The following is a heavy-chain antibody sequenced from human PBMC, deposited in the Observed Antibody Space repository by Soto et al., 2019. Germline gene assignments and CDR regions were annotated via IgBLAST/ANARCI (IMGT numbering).Heavy chain of an antibody. J-gene: IGHJ4*02. Sequence: SVKVSCKASGGTFSSYASSWVRQAPGQGLEWMGGIIPIFGTANYAQKFQGRVTITADESTSTAYMELSSLRSEDTAVYYCARAGLRGYSYGFRPLDYWGQGTLVTVSS. D-gene: IGHD5-18*01. CDR2: IIPIFGTA. CDR3: ARAGLRGYSYGFRPLDY. V-gene: IGHV1-69*13. CDR1: GGTFSSYA.